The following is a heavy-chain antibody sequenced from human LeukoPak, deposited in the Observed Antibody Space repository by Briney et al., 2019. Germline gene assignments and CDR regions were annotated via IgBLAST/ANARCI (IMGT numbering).Heavy chain of an antibody. Sequence: TLSLTCAVSGGSISSGVYSCGWVRHPPGKGLEWSGYIYLSGRTYYNPSINSRVTISVDTSKNQFSLKLTSVTAADTAVYDCARAAVVPAAIGWFDPCGQGTLVTVSS. CDR2: IYLSGRT. D-gene: IGHD2-2*01. CDR3: ARAAVVPAAIGWFDP. J-gene: IGHJ5*02. V-gene: IGHV4-30-2*01. CDR1: GGSISSGVYS.